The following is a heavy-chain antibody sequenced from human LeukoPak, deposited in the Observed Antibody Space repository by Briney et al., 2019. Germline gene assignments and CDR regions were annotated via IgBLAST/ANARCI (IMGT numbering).Heavy chain of an antibody. CDR3: ARSRDQLPTNRLNLEY. CDR1: GYTFTGYY. D-gene: IGHD2-2*01. J-gene: IGHJ4*02. CDR2: INPNSGGT. V-gene: IGHV1-2*02. Sequence: ASVKVSCKASGYTFTGYYMHWVQQAPGQGLEWMGWINPNSGGTNYAQKFQGRVTMTRDTSISTAYMELSRLRSDDTAVYYCARSRDQLPTNRLNLEYWGQGTLVTVSP.